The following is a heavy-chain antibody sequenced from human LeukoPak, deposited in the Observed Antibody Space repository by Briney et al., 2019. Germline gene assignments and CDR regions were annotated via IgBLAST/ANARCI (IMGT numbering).Heavy chain of an antibody. J-gene: IGHJ6*03. CDR2: ISYDGSNK. CDR3: ARGRGSGWYYYMDV. D-gene: IGHD6-19*01. Sequence: GGSLRLSCAASGFTFSSYAMHWVRQAPGKGLEWVAVISYDGSNKYYADSVKGRFTISRDNSKNTLYLQMNSLRAEDTAVYYCARGRGSGWYYYMDVWGKGTTVTVSS. V-gene: IGHV3-30*04. CDR1: GFTFSSYA.